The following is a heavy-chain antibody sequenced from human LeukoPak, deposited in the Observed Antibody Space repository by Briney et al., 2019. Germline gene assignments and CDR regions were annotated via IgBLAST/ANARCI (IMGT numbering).Heavy chain of an antibody. Sequence: PSETLSLTCAVYGGSFSGYYWSWIRQPPGKGLEWIGEINHSGSTNYNPSFKSRVTISVDTSRNQFSLKLSSVTAADTAVYYCARGGVYYDSSGYSRADYWGQGTLVTVSS. CDR1: GGSFSGYY. D-gene: IGHD3-22*01. J-gene: IGHJ4*02. CDR2: INHSGST. V-gene: IGHV4-34*01. CDR3: ARGGVYYDSSGYSRADY.